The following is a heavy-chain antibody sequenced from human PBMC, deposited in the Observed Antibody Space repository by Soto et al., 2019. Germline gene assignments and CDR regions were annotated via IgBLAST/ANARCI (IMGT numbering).Heavy chain of an antibody. J-gene: IGHJ6*03. CDR1: GFTFSSYD. V-gene: IGHV3-13*01. CDR2: INTAGDT. CDR3: AKGGVAGYYYMDV. Sequence: EVQLMESGGGLVQPGGSLRLSCAASGFTFSSYDMHWVRQTTGKGLEWVSTINTAGDTYYPGSVKGRFTVSRENAKNSLYLQMNSLRAGDTAVYYCAKGGVAGYYYMDVWGKGTTVTVSS. D-gene: IGHD3-16*01.